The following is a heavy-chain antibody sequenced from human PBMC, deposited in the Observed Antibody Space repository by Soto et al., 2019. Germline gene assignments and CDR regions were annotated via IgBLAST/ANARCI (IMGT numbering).Heavy chain of an antibody. CDR2: IYYSGST. D-gene: IGHD4-17*01. J-gene: IGHJ4*02. V-gene: IGHV4-59*08. CDR3: ARRYGDYFDY. Sequence: SETLSLTCTVSGGSSSSYYWSWIRQPPGRGLEWIGYIYYSGSTNYNPSLKSRVTISVDTSKNQFSLKLSSVTAADTAVYYCARRYGDYFDYWGQGTRVTVSS. CDR1: GGSSSSYY.